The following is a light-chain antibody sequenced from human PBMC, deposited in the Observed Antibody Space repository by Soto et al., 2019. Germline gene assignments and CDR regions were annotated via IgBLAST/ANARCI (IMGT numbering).Light chain of an antibody. J-gene: IGKJ1*01. CDR3: QQTYTSVAT. V-gene: IGKV1-27*01. Sequence: DIQMPESPSSLSASVGYRATISCVASQGISNYLAWYQHQSGKPPKLLIYAASTLQDGVPSRFSGGGSGTAFSLIITGLQPGDSATYYCQQTYTSVATFGQGTKVDI. CDR1: QGISNY. CDR2: AAS.